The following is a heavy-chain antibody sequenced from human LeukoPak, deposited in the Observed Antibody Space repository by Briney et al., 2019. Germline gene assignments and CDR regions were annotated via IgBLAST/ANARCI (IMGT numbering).Heavy chain of an antibody. CDR3: ARSTGYCTNGVCFIFDY. Sequence: AGRSLRLSCEVSGFTLRYFGIHWVRQAPGKGLEWVAVISYDGSNKYYADSVKGRFTISRDNSKNTLYLQMNSLRAEDTAVYYCARSTGYCTNGVCFIFDYWGQGTLATVSS. V-gene: IGHV3-30*19. CDR2: ISYDGSNK. J-gene: IGHJ4*02. D-gene: IGHD2-8*01. CDR1: GFTLRYFG.